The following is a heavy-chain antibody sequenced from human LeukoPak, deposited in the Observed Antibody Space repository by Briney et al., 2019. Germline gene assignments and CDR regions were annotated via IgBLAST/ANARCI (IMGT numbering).Heavy chain of an antibody. J-gene: IGHJ4*02. CDR3: AKDVGTAAAGTYGY. CDR2: ISYDGSNK. CDR1: GFTFSSYG. D-gene: IGHD6-13*01. Sequence: PGGSLRLFCGASGFTFSSYGMHWVRQAPGKGLEWVAVISYDGSNKYYADSVKGRFTISRDNSKNTLYLQMNSLRAEDTAVYYCAKDVGTAAAGTYGYWGQGTLVTVSS. V-gene: IGHV3-30*18.